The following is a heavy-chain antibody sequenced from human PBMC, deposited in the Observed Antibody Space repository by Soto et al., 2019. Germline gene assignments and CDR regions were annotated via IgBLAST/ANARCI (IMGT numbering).Heavy chain of an antibody. D-gene: IGHD4-17*01. CDR1: GGSISSYY. CDR2: IYYSGST. CDR3: ARDLGANGDDELAFDF. V-gene: IGHV4-59*01. J-gene: IGHJ3*01. Sequence: QVQLQESGPGLVKPSETLSLTCTVSGGSISSYYWSWIRQPPGQGLEWIGYIYYSGSTNYNPSLKSRITISVDKSKNQFSLKLSSVTAADTAVYYCARDLGANGDDELAFDFWGQRTMVTFSS.